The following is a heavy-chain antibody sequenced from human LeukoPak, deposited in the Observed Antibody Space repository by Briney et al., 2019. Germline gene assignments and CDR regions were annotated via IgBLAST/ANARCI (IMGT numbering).Heavy chain of an antibody. CDR3: ARRQSSRPRYFDWLSGAVDAFDI. Sequence: ASVKVSCKASGYTFTSYYMHWVRQAPGQGLEWIGIINPSGGSTSYAQKFQGRVTMTRDTSTSTVYMELSSLGSEDTAVYYCARRQSSRPRYFDWLSGAVDAFDIWGQGTMATVSS. V-gene: IGHV1-46*01. D-gene: IGHD3-9*01. J-gene: IGHJ3*02. CDR1: GYTFTSYY. CDR2: INPSGGST.